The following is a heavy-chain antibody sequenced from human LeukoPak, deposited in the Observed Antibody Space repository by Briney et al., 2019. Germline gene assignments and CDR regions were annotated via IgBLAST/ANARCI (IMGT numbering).Heavy chain of an antibody. J-gene: IGHJ4*02. CDR3: ATGDSIAAGTTTIPDY. CDR1: GYTFTSYY. CDR2: INPSGGST. D-gene: IGHD6-13*01. V-gene: IGHV1-46*01. Sequence: RASVEVSCKASGYTFTSYYMHWVRQAPGQGLEWMGIINPSGGSTSYAQKFQGRVTMTRDTSTSTVCMELSSLRSEDTAEYYCATGDSIAAGTTTIPDYWGQGTLVTVSS.